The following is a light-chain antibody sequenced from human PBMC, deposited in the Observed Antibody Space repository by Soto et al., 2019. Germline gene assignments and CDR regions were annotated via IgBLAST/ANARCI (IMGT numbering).Light chain of an antibody. V-gene: IGLV2-14*01. CDR1: SSDVGGYSY. J-gene: IGLJ2*01. Sequence: QSVLTQPASVSGSPGQSITISCTGTSSDVGGYSYVSWYQQHPGKAPKLMIYDVSNRPSGVSNRFSGSKSGNTASLTISGLQAEDEADYYCSSYTSSSNLVVFGGGTKLTVL. CDR3: SSYTSSSNLVV. CDR2: DVS.